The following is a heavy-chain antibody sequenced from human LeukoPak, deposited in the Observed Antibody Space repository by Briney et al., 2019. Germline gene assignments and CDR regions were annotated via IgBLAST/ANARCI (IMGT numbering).Heavy chain of an antibody. J-gene: IGHJ5*02. CDR2: VNDGGRT. CDR3: ARNSDYCSSSGVNL. Sequence: PSETLSLTCVVNGGSFRGYYWTWIRQPPGKGLEWIGEVNDGGRTNYNASLKSRVTMSVDTSRNQISLKVTSVTAADTGVYYCARNSDYCSSSGVNLWGQGALVIVSS. V-gene: IGHV4-34*01. D-gene: IGHD6-6*01. CDR1: GGSFRGYY.